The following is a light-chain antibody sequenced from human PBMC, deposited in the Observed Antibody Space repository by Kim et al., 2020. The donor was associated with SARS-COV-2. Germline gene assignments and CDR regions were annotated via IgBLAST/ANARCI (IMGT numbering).Light chain of an antibody. V-gene: IGKV3-20*01. CDR1: QTVTSGK. CDR3: QQYATSPPYT. Sequence: HVKSATRSCRTSQTVTSGKLAEYRQRPGQAPRRLVHDVSNRASGIPDRFSGSGSGTDFSLTITSVEPEDFAVYFCQQYATSPPYTFGQGTKLEI. J-gene: IGKJ2*01. CDR2: DVS.